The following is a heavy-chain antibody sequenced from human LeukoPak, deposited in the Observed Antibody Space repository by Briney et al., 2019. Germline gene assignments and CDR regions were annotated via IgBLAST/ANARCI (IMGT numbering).Heavy chain of an antibody. Sequence: SETLSLTCTVSGGSISSTDFYWSRIRQPPGKGLEWIGYISYSGSTFYNPSLKSRVTISVDTSKNQFSLKMSSVTAADTAMYYCARESRLTMIEGFEYWGQGTLVTVSS. D-gene: IGHD3-22*01. J-gene: IGHJ4*02. CDR1: GGSISSTDFY. CDR3: ARESRLTMIEGFEY. V-gene: IGHV4-30-4*01. CDR2: ISYSGST.